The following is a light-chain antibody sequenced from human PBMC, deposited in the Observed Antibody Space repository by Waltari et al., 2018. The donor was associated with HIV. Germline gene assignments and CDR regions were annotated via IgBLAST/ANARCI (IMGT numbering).Light chain of an antibody. Sequence: QSVLTQPPSASGTPGQRVTISCSGSSSNIASNTVNWYQQLPGTAPKLLIYSDNRQPSGVPDRFSGSKSGTSASLAISGLQSEDEADYYCAAWDDSLNGVLFGGGTKLTVL. J-gene: IGLJ2*01. V-gene: IGLV1-44*01. CDR3: AAWDDSLNGVL. CDR1: SSNIASNT. CDR2: SDN.